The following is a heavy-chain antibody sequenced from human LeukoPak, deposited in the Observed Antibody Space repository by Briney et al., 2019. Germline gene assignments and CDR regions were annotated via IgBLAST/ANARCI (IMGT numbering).Heavy chain of an antibody. D-gene: IGHD6-6*01. V-gene: IGHV6-1*01. Sequence: SQTLSLTCAISGDSVSNNGVAWNWIRQSPARGLEWLGRTYFGSKWYNDYAMSVKSRITINPDTSKNQFSLQLNSVTPEDTAVYYCARRGPAGSSSSGMDVWGQGTTVTVSS. CDR3: ARRGPAGSSSSGMDV. CDR2: TYFGSKWYN. J-gene: IGHJ6*02. CDR1: GDSVSNNGVA.